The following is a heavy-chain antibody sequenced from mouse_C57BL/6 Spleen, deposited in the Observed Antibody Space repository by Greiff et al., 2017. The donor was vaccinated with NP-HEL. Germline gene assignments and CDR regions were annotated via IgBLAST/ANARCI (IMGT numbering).Heavy chain of an antibody. J-gene: IGHJ1*03. CDR2: ISSGGDYI. V-gene: IGHV5-9-1*02. CDR3: TRVARYFDV. D-gene: IGHD1-1*01. Sequence: VRQTPEKRLEWVAYISSGGDYIYYADTVKGRFTISRDNARNTLYLQMSSLKSEDTAMYYCTRVARYFDVWGTGTTVTVSS.